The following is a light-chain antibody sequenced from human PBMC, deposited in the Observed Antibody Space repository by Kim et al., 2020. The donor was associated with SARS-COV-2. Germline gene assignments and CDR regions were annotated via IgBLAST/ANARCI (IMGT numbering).Light chain of an antibody. J-gene: IGLJ3*02. V-gene: IGLV3-1*01. CDR2: QDS. CDR1: KLGDKY. CDR3: QAWDISTGV. Sequence: SYELTQPPSVSVSPGQTASITCSGDKLGDKYACWYQQKPGQSPVLVIYQDSKRPSGIPERFSGSNSGNTATLTISGTQAMDEADYYCQAWDISTGVFGGGT.